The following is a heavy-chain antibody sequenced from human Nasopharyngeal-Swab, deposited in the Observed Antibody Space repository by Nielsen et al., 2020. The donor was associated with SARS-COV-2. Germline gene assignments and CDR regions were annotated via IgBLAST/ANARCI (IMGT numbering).Heavy chain of an antibody. V-gene: IGHV3-23*01. J-gene: IGHJ6*02. CDR3: AKREGSGGWLPRYYYGLGV. Sequence: WIRQPPGKGLEWVSTITGSGGNTYYSDSVKGRFTISRDNSKNTLYLQMNSLRAEDTAVYYCAKREGSGGWLPRYYYGLGVWGQGTTVTVSS. D-gene: IGHD3-10*01. CDR2: ITGSGGNT.